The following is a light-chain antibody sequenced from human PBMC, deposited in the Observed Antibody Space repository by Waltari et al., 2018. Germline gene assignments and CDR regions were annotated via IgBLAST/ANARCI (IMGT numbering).Light chain of an antibody. CDR3: GTWDNSLSAGV. CDR2: YND. Sequence: QSVLTQPPSVSAAPGQKVTISCSGSSSNIGINFVSWYQHLPGTASKLLIYYNDQRPSGIPDRFSGSKSGTSATLGITGLQTGDEADYYCGTWDNSLSAGVIGGGTKLTVL. CDR1: SSNIGINF. J-gene: IGLJ3*02. V-gene: IGLV1-51*01.